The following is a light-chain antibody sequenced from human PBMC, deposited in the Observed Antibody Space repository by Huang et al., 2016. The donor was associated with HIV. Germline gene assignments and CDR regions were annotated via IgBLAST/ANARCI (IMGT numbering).Light chain of an antibody. CDR3: QQYDSLPRT. J-gene: IGKJ3*01. Sequence: DIQMTQSPSSLSASIGDRVTITCRASRHIYSYLNWYQHRPGKAPKLLIYYAANLEVGVPSRFSGSGSGRNVTLIISSLQPEDFATYYCQQYDSLPRTFGPGTKV. CDR1: RHIYSY. V-gene: IGKV1-33*01. CDR2: YAA.